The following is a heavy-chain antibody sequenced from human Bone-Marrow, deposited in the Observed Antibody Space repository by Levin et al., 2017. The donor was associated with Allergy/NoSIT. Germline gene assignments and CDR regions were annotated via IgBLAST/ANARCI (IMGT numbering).Heavy chain of an antibody. CDR3: ARDGRSISARSSRDHYNYYGMDV. Sequence: GGSLRLSCAASGFTFSSYALHWVRQAPGKGLEWVAVISHDGTKQYYADSVKGRFTISRDSYKNTLYLQMDSLRADDTAVYYCARDGRSISARSSRDHYNYYGMDVWGQGTTVSVSS. CDR1: GFTFSSYA. D-gene: IGHD6-6*01. V-gene: IGHV3-30*04. CDR2: ISHDGTKQ. J-gene: IGHJ6*02.